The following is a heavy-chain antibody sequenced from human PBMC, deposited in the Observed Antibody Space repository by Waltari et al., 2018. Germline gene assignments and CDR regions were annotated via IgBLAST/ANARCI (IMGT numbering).Heavy chain of an antibody. V-gene: IGHV3-33*08. D-gene: IGHD2-2*01. CDR3: ARKTSALYFDY. Sequence: QVQLVESGGGVVQPGRSLRLSCAASVFSFSSYGMHWVRQAPGKGLEWVAVIWFDGSNKYYADAVKGRFTISRDNSKNTLYLQMNSLRAEDTAVYYCARKTSALYFDYWGQGALVTVSS. CDR2: IWFDGSNK. J-gene: IGHJ4*02. CDR1: VFSFSSYG.